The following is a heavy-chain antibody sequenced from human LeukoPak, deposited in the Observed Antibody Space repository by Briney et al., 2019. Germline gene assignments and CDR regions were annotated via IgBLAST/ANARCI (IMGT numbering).Heavy chain of an antibody. CDR1: GFTFSSYS. CDR3: ARVNGDCYSGIAVFDY. Sequence: GGSLRLSCAASGFTFSSYSMNWVRQAPGKGLEWVSSISSSSSYIYYADSVKGRFTISRDNAKNSLYLQMNSLRAEDTAVYYCARVNGDCYSGIAVFDYWGQGTLVTVSS. D-gene: IGHD2-21*02. J-gene: IGHJ4*02. CDR2: ISSSSSYI. V-gene: IGHV3-21*01.